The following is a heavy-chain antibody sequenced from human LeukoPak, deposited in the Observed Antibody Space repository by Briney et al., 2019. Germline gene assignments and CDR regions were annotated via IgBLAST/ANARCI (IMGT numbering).Heavy chain of an antibody. V-gene: IGHV4-39*07. CDR2: IYYSGST. D-gene: IGHD2-2*01. CDR3: ARGNCSSASCYAHYMDV. Sequence: SETLSLTCTVPGGSISSSSYYWGWIRQPPGKGLEWIGSIYYSGSTYYNPSLKSRVTISVDTSKNQFSLELMSVTAADTAAYYCARGNCSSASCYAHYMDVWGKGTTVTVSS. CDR1: GGSISSSSYY. J-gene: IGHJ6*03.